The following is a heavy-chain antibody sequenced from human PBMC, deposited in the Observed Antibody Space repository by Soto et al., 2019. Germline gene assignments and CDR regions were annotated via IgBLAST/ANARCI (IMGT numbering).Heavy chain of an antibody. CDR2: VNSDGSST. CDR3: ARGVGSGSYFDY. Sequence: DVQLVESGGGLVQPGGSLRLSCAASGFTFSSNWMHWVRQAPGKGPVWVSRVNSDGSSTTYADSVKGRFTISRDNAKNTLYLQMNSLRAEDTAVYYCARGVGSGSYFDYWGQGTLVTVSS. CDR1: GFTFSSNW. J-gene: IGHJ4*02. V-gene: IGHV3-74*01. D-gene: IGHD1-26*01.